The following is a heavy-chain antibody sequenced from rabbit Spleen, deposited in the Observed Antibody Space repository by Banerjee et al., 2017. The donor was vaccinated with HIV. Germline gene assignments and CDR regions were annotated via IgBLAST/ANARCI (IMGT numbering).Heavy chain of an antibody. D-gene: IGHD1-1*01. CDR3: ARDLPDIIGWNFGF. J-gene: IGHJ3*01. CDR1: GVSFSSNYY. V-gene: IGHV1S40*01. CDR2: INTITGKT. Sequence: QSLEESGGDLVKPGASLTLTCTASGVSFSSNYYMCWVRQAPGKGLEWIGCINTITGKTVYATWAKGRFTISRASSTTVFLQMTSLTAADTATYFCARDLPDIIGWNFGFWGPGTLVTVS.